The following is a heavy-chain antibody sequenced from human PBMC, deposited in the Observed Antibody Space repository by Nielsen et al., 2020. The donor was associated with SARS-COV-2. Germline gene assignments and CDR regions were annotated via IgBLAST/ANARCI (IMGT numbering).Heavy chain of an antibody. V-gene: IGHV3-9*01. CDR2: ISWNSGSI. D-gene: IGHD5-18*01. J-gene: IGHJ4*02. CDR3: AKDIGWDTAMVDY. CDR1: GFTFDDYA. Sequence: GGSLRLSCAASGFTFDDYAMHWVRQAPGKGLEWVSGISWNSGSIGYADSVKGRFTISRDNAKNSLYLQMNSLRAEDTALYYCAKDIGWDTAMVDYWGQGTLVTVSS.